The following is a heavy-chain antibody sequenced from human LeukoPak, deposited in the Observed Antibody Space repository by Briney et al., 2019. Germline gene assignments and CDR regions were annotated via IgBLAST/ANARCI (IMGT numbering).Heavy chain of an antibody. J-gene: IGHJ5*02. Sequence: GASVKVSCKASGGTFSSYAISWVRQAPGQGLEWMGGIIPIFGTANYAQKFRGRVTITADKSTRTAYMELSSLRSEDTAVYYCARRNFDWFDPWGQGTLVTVSS. V-gene: IGHV1-69*06. CDR3: ARRNFDWFDP. CDR1: GGTFSSYA. CDR2: IIPIFGTA.